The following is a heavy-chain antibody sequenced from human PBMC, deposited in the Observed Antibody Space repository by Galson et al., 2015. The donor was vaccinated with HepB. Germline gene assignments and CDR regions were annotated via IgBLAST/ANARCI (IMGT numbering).Heavy chain of an antibody. CDR3: ARGPGTTFYYYYYMDV. CDR2: ISSSSSYI. J-gene: IGHJ6*03. D-gene: IGHD3-10*01. V-gene: IGHV3-21*01. CDR1: GFTFSSYS. Sequence: SLRLSCAASGFTFSSYSMNWVRQAPGKGLEWVSSISSSSSYIYYADSVKGRFTISRDNAKNSLYLQMNSLRAEDTAVYYCARGPGTTFYYYYYMDVWGKGTTVTVSS.